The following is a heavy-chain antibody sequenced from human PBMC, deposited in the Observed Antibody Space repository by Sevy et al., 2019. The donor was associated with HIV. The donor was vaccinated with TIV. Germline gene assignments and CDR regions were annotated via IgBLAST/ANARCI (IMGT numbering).Heavy chain of an antibody. CDR3: AGWSSAWTLFDY. Sequence: GGSLRLSSAASGFTVSRNYMSWVRQAPGKGLEWVSVIYSDGKTFYADSVQDRFTISRDNSKNTLYLQMNSLRAEDTAVYYCAGWSSAWTLFDYWGQGTLVTVSS. CDR2: IYSDGKT. V-gene: IGHV3-66*01. J-gene: IGHJ4*02. CDR1: GFTVSRNY. D-gene: IGHD6-19*01.